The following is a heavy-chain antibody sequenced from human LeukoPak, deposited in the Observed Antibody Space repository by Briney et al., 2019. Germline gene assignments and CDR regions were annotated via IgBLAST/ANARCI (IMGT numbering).Heavy chain of an antibody. V-gene: IGHV3-74*01. J-gene: IGHJ5*02. CDR3: VRGALRDCSYTSCTRGNWFDP. D-gene: IGHD2-2*01. CDR2: INADGSGT. CDR1: GFTFSSHW. Sequence: AGGSLRLSCAVSGFTFSSHWMHWVRQAPEKGLVGVAHINADGSGTYYAASVRGRFTISRDNAKNTLYLQMHSLTDGDTAVYYCVRGALRDCSYTSCTRGNWFDPWGQGTLVTVPS.